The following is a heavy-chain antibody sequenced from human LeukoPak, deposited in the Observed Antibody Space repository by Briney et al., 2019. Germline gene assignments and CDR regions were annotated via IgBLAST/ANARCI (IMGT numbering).Heavy chain of an antibody. D-gene: IGHD6-6*01. CDR2: IIVSGGNT. J-gene: IGHJ6*01. CDR3: AKDLEHRSSSAYYYYGMDV. Sequence: PGGSLRLSCAPSGFTFTIYAMSWVRHAPGKGLEWVSSIIVSGGNTYYADSVKGRFTISRDNSKNTLYLQMNSLRAEDTAVYYCAKDLEHRSSSAYYYYGMDVWGQGTTVTVSS. V-gene: IGHV3-23*01. CDR1: GFTFTIYA.